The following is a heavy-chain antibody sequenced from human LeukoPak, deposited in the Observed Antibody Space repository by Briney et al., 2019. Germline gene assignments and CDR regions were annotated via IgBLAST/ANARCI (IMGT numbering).Heavy chain of an antibody. Sequence: GESLKISCKGSGYSFTSYWIGWVRQMPGKGLEWMGNIYPGDSDTRYSPSFQGQVTISADKSISTAYLQWSSLKASDTAMYYCARPPFVYCSSTSCYGGYFQHWGQGTLVTVSS. J-gene: IGHJ1*01. CDR1: GYSFTSYW. D-gene: IGHD2-2*01. CDR3: ARPPFVYCSSTSCYGGYFQH. V-gene: IGHV5-51*01. CDR2: IYPGDSDT.